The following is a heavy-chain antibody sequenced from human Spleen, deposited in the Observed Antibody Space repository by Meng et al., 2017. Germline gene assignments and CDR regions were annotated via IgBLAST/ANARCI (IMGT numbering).Heavy chain of an antibody. V-gene: IGHV4-34*01. CDR2: INHSGST. Sequence: SETLSLTCAVYGGSFSGYSWTWIRQPPGKGLEWIGEINHSGSTNYNPSLKSRVTISVDTSKNQFSLKPSSVTAADTAVYYCAAVPTNNLLTGHYMGRYYHGMDVWGQGTTVTVSS. D-gene: IGHD3-9*01. CDR1: GGSFSGYS. J-gene: IGHJ6*02. CDR3: AAVPTNNLLTGHYMGRYYHGMDV.